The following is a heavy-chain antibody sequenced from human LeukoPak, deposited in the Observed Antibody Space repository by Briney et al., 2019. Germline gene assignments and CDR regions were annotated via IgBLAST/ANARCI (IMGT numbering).Heavy chain of an antibody. D-gene: IGHD2-2*01. V-gene: IGHV3-30-3*01. Sequence: PGRSLRLSCAASGFTFSSYVMHWVRQAPGKGLEWVAVISYDGSNKYYADSVKGRFTISRDNAKNSLYLQMNSLRAEDTAVYYCARDAGYCSSTSCYGYNWFDPWGQGTLVTVSS. J-gene: IGHJ5*02. CDR3: ARDAGYCSSTSCYGYNWFDP. CDR2: ISYDGSNK. CDR1: GFTFSSYV.